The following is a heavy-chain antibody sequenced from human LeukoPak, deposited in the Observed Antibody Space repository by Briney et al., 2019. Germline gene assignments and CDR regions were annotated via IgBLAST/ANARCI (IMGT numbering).Heavy chain of an antibody. Sequence: GGPLRLSCTASRFTFRGYWLNWFGQAPGRGWVGASGLRSDGGSTTYADSVKGRFTISLDNAKNMLYLHLNMHSREDTAVYYCARGGSGNCYYWGQGTPVTVSS. V-gene: IGHV3-74*03. CDR2: LRSDGGST. CDR3: ARGGSGNCYY. CDR1: RFTFRGYW. J-gene: IGHJ4*02. D-gene: IGHD1-26*01.